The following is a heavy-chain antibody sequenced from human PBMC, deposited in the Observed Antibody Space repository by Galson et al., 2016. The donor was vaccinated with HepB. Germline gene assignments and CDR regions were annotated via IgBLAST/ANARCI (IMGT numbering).Heavy chain of an antibody. Sequence: EPLSLTCTVSGASISSYYWTWIRQPPGKGLEWIGYIYYSGSTNYNPSLKSRVTISVDTSKNQFSLKLSSVTAADTAVYYCARVGGARHTHYYESSSGPTMFDPWGQGTRVAVSS. CDR3: ARVGGARHTHYYESSSGPTMFDP. CDR2: IYYSGST. V-gene: IGHV4-59*01. CDR1: GASISSYY. J-gene: IGHJ5*02. D-gene: IGHD3-22*01.